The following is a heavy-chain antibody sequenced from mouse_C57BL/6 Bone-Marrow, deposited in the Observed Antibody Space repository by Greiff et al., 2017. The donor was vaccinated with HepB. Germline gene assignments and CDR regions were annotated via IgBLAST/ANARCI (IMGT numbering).Heavy chain of an antibody. Sequence: SGPELVKPGASVKISCKASGYAFSSSWMNWVKQRPGKGLEWIGRIYPGDGDTNYNGKFKGKATLTADKSSSTAYMQLSSLTSEDSAVYFCARRPYGSRRYFDVWGTGTTVTVSS. V-gene: IGHV1-82*01. J-gene: IGHJ1*03. CDR1: GYAFSSSW. CDR2: IYPGDGDT. CDR3: ARRPYGSRRYFDV. D-gene: IGHD1-1*01.